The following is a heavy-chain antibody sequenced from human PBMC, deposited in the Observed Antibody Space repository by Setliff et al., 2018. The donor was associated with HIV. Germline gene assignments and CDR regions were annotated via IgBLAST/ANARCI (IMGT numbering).Heavy chain of an antibody. Sequence: SETLSLTCAVYGRSFSGYYWNWIRQSPGKGLEWIGEINHSGGTNYNPSLKSRVTMSIDTSKNQFSLNVSSVTAADTAVYYCARVMTTVTFFDYWGQGTLVTVSS. D-gene: IGHD4-17*01. V-gene: IGHV4-34*01. CDR2: INHSGGT. CDR3: ARVMTTVTFFDY. CDR1: GRSFSGYY. J-gene: IGHJ4*02.